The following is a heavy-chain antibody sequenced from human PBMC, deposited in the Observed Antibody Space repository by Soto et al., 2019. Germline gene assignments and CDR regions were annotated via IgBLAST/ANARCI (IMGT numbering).Heavy chain of an antibody. Sequence: GGYLRLSCAASGITFSNAWMTWVRQAPGKGLEWVGRIKSITDGGTTDYAAPVKGRFTISRDDSKDTLYLQMNNLRTEDTAVYHCTTDSADIVVVPATFGMDVWGQGTTVIVSS. V-gene: IGHV3-15*01. J-gene: IGHJ6*02. CDR1: GITFSNAW. CDR2: IKSITDGGTT. CDR3: TTDSADIVVVPATFGMDV. D-gene: IGHD2-2*01.